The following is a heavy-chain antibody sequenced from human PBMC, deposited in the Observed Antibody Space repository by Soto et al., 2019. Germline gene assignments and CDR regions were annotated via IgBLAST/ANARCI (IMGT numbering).Heavy chain of an antibody. CDR2: IYYSGST. D-gene: IGHD5-12*01. J-gene: IGHJ6*02. V-gene: IGHV4-59*08. CDR1: GGSISSYY. Sequence: QVQLQESGPGLVKPSETLSLTCTVSGGSISSYYWSWIRQPPGKGLEWIGYIYYSGSTNYNPSLTSRVTISVATSKNQFSLKLSSVTAADTAVYYCARLRSGYDLRMDVWGQGTTVTVSS. CDR3: ARLRSGYDLRMDV.